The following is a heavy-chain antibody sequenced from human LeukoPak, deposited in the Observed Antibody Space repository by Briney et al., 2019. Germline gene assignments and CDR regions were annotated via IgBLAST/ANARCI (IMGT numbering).Heavy chain of an antibody. D-gene: IGHD3-22*01. J-gene: IGHJ4*02. CDR2: IYTSGST. V-gene: IGHV4-4*07. CDR1: GGSISSYY. Sequence: SETLSLTCTVSGGSISSYYWSWIRQPAGKGLECIGRIYTSGSTNYNPSLKSRVTMSVDTSKNQFSLKLSSVTAADTAVYYCAAGTYYYDSSGYYGPLFDYWGQGTLVTVSS. CDR3: AAGTYYYDSSGYYGPLFDY.